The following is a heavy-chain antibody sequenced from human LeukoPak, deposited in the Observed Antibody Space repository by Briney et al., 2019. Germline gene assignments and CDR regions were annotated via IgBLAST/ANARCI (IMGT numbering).Heavy chain of an antibody. V-gene: IGHV3-21*01. CDR1: GFTFSSYA. CDR2: ISSSSSYI. J-gene: IGHJ4*02. Sequence: GGSLRLSCAASGFTFSSYAMSWVRQAPGKGLEWVSAISSSSSYIYYADSVKGRFTISRDNAKNSLYLQMNSLRAEDTAVYYCARGSGYDLGTDYWGQGTLVTVSS. D-gene: IGHD5-12*01. CDR3: ARGSGYDLGTDY.